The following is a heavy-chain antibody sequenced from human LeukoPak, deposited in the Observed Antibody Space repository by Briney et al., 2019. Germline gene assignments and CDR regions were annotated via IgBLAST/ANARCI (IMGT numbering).Heavy chain of an antibody. CDR1: GFTFSNYW. J-gene: IGHJ4*02. CDR2: IKQGGTEK. CDR3: TRDTGCPGGTCYSFYDY. Sequence: PGGSLRLSCAASGFTFSNYWMTWVRQAPGKGLEWVANIKQGGTEKYYVDSVKGRFTISRDNAENSLYLQMNSLRAEDTAVYYCTRDTGCPGGTCYSFYDYWGQGTLVTVSS. D-gene: IGHD2-15*01. V-gene: IGHV3-7*01.